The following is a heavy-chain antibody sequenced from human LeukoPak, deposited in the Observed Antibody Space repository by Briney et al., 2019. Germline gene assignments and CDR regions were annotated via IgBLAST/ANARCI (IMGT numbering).Heavy chain of an antibody. V-gene: IGHV4-61*09. Sequence: SQTLSLTCTVSGGSISSGNYYWSWIRQPAGKGLEWIGHIYTSGSTNYNSSLKSRVTISVDTSKNQFSLNLRSMTAADTAVYYCARDSLYNFWSGYYHTTYYFDYWGQGILVTVSS. J-gene: IGHJ4*02. CDR1: GGSISSGNYY. CDR3: ARDSLYNFWSGYYHTTYYFDY. CDR2: IYTSGST. D-gene: IGHD3-3*01.